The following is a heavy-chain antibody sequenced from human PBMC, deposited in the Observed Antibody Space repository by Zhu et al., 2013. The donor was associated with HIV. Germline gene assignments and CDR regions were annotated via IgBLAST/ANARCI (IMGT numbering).Heavy chain of an antibody. CDR2: IIPIFGTA. V-gene: IGHV1-69*01. J-gene: IGHJ3*02. CDR1: GGTFSSYA. Sequence: QVQLVQSGAEVKKPGSSVKVSCKASGGTFSSYAISWVRQAPGQGLEWMGGIIPIFGTANYAQKFQGRVTITADESTSTAYMELSSLRSEDTAVYYCARDRPFSGSYAYDAFDIWGQGDKWVTVSS. CDR3: ARDRPFSGSYAYDAFDI. D-gene: IGHD1-26*01.